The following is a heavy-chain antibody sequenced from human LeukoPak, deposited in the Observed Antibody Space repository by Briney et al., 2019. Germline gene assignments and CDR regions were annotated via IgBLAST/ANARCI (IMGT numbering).Heavy chain of an antibody. CDR2: INPGDSDT. J-gene: IGHJ4*02. CDR3: ARRSTAGVDY. CDR1: GHSFNSYW. D-gene: IGHD2-8*02. V-gene: IGHV5-51*01. Sequence: GESLKISCKGSGHSFNSYWIGWVRQMPGKGLEWMGVINPGDSDTRYSPSFQGQVTISADKSISTAYLQWSSLEASDTAMYYCARRSTAGVDYWGQGTLVTVSS.